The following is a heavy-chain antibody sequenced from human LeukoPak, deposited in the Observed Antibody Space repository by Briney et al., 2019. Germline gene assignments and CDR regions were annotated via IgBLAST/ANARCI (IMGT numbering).Heavy chain of an antibody. CDR3: AMSAAAGTGYFQH. D-gene: IGHD6-13*01. V-gene: IGHV3-74*01. CDR2: INSDGSST. J-gene: IGHJ1*01. CDR1: EFTFSSYG. Sequence: GGSLRLSCAASEFTFSSYGMSWVRQAPGKGLVWVSRINSDGSSTSYADSVKGRFTISRDNAKNTLYLQMNSLRAEDTAVYYCAMSAAAGTGYFQHWGQGTLVTVSS.